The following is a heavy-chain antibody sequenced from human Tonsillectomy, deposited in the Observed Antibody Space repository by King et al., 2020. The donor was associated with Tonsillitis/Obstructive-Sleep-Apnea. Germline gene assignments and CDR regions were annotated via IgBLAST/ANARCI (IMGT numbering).Heavy chain of an antibody. Sequence: QLVQSGGGLVKPGGSLRLSCAASGFTFSSYSMHWVRQAPGKGLEWVSSISSSSSYIYYADSVKGRFTISRDNAKNSLYLQMNSLRAEDTAVYYCARSSDLEWLLLIYWGQGTLVTVSS. CDR1: GFTFSSYS. CDR3: ARSSDLEWLLLIY. V-gene: IGHV3-21*01. D-gene: IGHD3-3*01. CDR2: ISSSSSYI. J-gene: IGHJ4*02.